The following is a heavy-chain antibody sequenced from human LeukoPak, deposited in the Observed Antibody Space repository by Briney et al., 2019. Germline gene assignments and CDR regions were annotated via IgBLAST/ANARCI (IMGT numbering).Heavy chain of an antibody. J-gene: IGHJ4*02. CDR3: ARNFQSREFDY. V-gene: IGHV4-30-4*08. CDR2: IYYSGST. CDR1: GGSISSGDYY. Sequence: PSQTLSLTCIVSGGSISSGDYYWSWIRQPPGKGLEWIGYIYYSGSTYDNPSLKSRVTISVDTSKNQFSLKLSSVTAADTAVYYCARNFQSREFDYWGQGTLITVSS.